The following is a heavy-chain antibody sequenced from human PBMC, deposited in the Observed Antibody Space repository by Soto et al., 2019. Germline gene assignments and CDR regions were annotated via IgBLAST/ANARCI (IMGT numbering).Heavy chain of an antibody. V-gene: IGHV3-11*05. J-gene: IGHJ4*02. D-gene: IGHD4-17*01. CDR1: GFTFSDYY. Sequence: QVQLVESGGGLVKPGGSLRLSCAASGFTFSDYYMSWIRQAPGKGLECVSSISDSSSYTTYADSVKGRFTISRDNAEKLLYLQMNSLSADDTAVYYGVRDLNRRATVVTPDHWGQGTLVAVSS. CDR2: ISDSSSYT. CDR3: VRDLNRRATVVTPDH.